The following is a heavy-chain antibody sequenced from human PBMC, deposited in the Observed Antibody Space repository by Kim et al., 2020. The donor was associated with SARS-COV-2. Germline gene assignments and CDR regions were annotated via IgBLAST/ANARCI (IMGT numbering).Heavy chain of an antibody. Sequence: SETLSLTCTVSGGSISSYYWSWIRQPPGKGLEWIGYIYYSGSTNYNPSLKSRVTISVDTSKNQFSLKLSSVTAADTAVYYCARDGLVVPAGALTYYYYGMEGWGRGTTVTDSS. CDR1: GGSISSYY. CDR3: ARDGLVVPAGALTYYYYGMEG. V-gene: IGHV4-59*13. CDR2: IYYSGST. D-gene: IGHD2-2*01. J-gene: IGHJ6*02.